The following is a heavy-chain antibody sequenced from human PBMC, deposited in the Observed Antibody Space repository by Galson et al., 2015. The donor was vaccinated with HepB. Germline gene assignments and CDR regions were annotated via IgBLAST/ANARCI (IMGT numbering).Heavy chain of an antibody. CDR1: GFTFSSYG. CDR2: ISYDGSNK. CDR3: AKDRPASRAAADHYFDY. D-gene: IGHD6-13*01. V-gene: IGHV3-30*18. J-gene: IGHJ4*02. Sequence: LRLSCAASGFTFSSYGLHWVRQAPGKGLEWVAVISYDGSNKYYADSVKGRFTISRDNSKNTLYLQMNSLRAEDRAVYYCAKDRPASRAAADHYFDYWGQGTLVTVSS.